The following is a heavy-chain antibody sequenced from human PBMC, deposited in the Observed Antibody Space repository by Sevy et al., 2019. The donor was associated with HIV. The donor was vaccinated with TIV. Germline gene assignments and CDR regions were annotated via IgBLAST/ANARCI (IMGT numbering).Heavy chain of an antibody. D-gene: IGHD5-18*01. CDR1: GGSISSGGYY. J-gene: IGHJ6*02. CDR3: ARDSPRDTAMAIYGMDV. V-gene: IGHV4-31*03. Sequence: SETLSLTCTVSGGSISSGGYYWSWIRQHPGKGLEWIGYIYYSGSTYYNPSLKSRVTISVDTSKNQFSLKLSSVTAADTAVYYCARDSPRDTAMAIYGMDVWGQGTTVTVSS. CDR2: IYYSGST.